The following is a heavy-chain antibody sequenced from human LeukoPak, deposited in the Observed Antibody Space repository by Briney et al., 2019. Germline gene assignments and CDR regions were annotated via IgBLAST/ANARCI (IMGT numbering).Heavy chain of an antibody. CDR2: FSGSGGST. V-gene: IGHV3-23*01. D-gene: IGHD5-24*01. CDR3: AKDKVEMATIFDYYYYMDV. J-gene: IGHJ6*03. Sequence: GGSLRLSCAASGFTFSIYWMSWGRQSPGKGLGGVSAFSGSGGSTHYADTVKGRFTISRDNSKNTLYLQMNSLRAEDTAVYYCAKDKVEMATIFDYYYYMDVWGKGTTVTVSS. CDR1: GFTFSIYW.